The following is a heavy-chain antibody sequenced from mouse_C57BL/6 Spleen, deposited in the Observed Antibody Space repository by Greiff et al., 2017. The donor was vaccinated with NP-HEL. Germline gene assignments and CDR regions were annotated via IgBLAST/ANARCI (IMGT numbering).Heavy chain of an antibody. CDR1: GYAFSSYW. CDR2: IYPGDGDT. D-gene: IGHD1-1*01. V-gene: IGHV1-80*01. Sequence: VQLQQSGAELVKPGASVKISCKASGYAFSSYWMNWVKQRPGKGLEWIGQIYPGDGDTNYNGKFKGKATLTADKSSSTAYMQLSSLTSEDSAVYFCAGGITTVVDPFDYWGQGTTLTVSS. J-gene: IGHJ2*01. CDR3: AGGITTVVDPFDY.